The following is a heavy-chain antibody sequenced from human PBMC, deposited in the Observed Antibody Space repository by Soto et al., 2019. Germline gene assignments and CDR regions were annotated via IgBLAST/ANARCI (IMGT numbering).Heavy chain of an antibody. CDR1: CLTFRTYA. CDR2: ISGSGGSP. J-gene: IGHJ4*02. V-gene: IGHV3-23*01. D-gene: IGHD6-19*01. CDR3: ARRSSGWYFDY. Sequence: EVQLLESGDALVKPGGSLRFSCAPSCLTFRTYAMVWQRQAPGKGLEWVSVISGSGGSPYYADSVKGRFTISRDNPKNTLYLQMNSLRAEDTAVYYCARRSSGWYFDYWGQGTLVTVSS.